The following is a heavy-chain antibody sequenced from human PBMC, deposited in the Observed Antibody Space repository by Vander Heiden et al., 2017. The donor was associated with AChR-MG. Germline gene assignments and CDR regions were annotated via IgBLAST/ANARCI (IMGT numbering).Heavy chain of an antibody. CDR2: INHSGST. Sequence: QVQLQQWGAGLLKPSETLSLTCAVYGGSFSGYYWSWIRQPPGKGLEWIGEINHSGSTNYNPSLKSRVTISVDTSKNQFSLKLSSVTAADTAVYYCARTSVLNYYYYGMDVWGQGTTVTVSS. D-gene: IGHD6-6*01. CDR3: ARTSVLNYYYYGMDV. J-gene: IGHJ6*02. V-gene: IGHV4-34*01. CDR1: GGSFSGYY.